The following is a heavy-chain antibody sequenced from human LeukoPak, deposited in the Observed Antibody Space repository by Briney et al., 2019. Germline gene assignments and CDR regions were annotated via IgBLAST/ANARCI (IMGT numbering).Heavy chain of an antibody. CDR3: ARDQIGSW. CDR2: ISSSSYI. J-gene: IGHJ4*02. CDR1: RFTFSSYT. D-gene: IGHD6-13*01. Sequence: PGGSLRLSCAASRFTFSSYTMNWVRQAPGKGLEWVSSISSSSYIYYADSVKGRFTISRDNAKNSLYLQMNSLRAEDTAMYYCARDQIGSWWGQGTLVIVSS. V-gene: IGHV3-21*01.